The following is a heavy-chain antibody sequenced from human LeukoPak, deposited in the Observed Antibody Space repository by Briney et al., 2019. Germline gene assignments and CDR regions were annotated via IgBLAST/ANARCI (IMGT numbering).Heavy chain of an antibody. CDR1: GFTFSSYS. D-gene: IGHD1-7*01. CDR2: ISSSSSYM. J-gene: IGHJ4*02. Sequence: GGSLRLSCAASGFTFSSYSMNWVRQAPGKGLEWVSSISSSSSYMYYADSVKGRFTISRDNAKNSLYLQMNSLRAEDTAVYYCARNTVTGTFLDWGQGTLVTVSS. V-gene: IGHV3-21*01. CDR3: ARNTVTGTFLD.